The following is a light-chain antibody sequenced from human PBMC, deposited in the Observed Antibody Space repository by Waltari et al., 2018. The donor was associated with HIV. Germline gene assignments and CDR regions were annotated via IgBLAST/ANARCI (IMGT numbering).Light chain of an antibody. Sequence: YVLTQPPSVSVAPGQTARITCGGDNIAGRKVHWYQRRPGQAPALVVFDDSDRPSGSPERFCGSITGNTATLIISRVEDGDEADYYCQVWDESNEQVVFGGGTRLTVL. CDR1: NIAGRK. CDR3: QVWDESNEQVV. V-gene: IGLV3-21*02. CDR2: DDS. J-gene: IGLJ2*01.